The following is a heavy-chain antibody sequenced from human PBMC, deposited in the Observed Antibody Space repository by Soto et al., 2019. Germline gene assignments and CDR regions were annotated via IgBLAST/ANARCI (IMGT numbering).Heavy chain of an antibody. D-gene: IGHD3-16*01. CDR2: MNPNSGNT. CDR1: GYTFTSYD. Sequence: ASVKVSCKASGYTFTSYDINWVRQATGQGLEWMGWMNPNSGNTGYAQKFQGRVTMTRNTSISTAYMELSSLRSEDTAVYYCARGPTGDAYYYYYGMDVWGQGTTVTVS. CDR3: ARGPTGDAYYYYYGMDV. V-gene: IGHV1-8*01. J-gene: IGHJ6*02.